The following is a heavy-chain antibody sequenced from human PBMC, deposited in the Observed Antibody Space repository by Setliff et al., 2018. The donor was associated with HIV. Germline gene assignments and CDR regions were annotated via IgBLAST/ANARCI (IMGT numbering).Heavy chain of an antibody. CDR1: GGSISSSSYY. CDR2: FYYSGSS. Sequence: ETLSLTCTVSGGSISSSSYYWGWIRQPPGKGLEWIGNFYYSGSSHYNPSLKSRVTISVDTSKNQFSLKLISVSAADTAVYYCAKLLPAADMAREIDSWGQGTLVTVSS. J-gene: IGHJ4*02. CDR3: AKLLPAADMAREIDS. V-gene: IGHV4-39*01. D-gene: IGHD2-2*01.